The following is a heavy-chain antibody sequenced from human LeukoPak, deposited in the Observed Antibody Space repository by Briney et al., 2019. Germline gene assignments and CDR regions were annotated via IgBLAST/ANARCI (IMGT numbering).Heavy chain of an antibody. J-gene: IGHJ4*02. CDR1: GFTFRSYS. D-gene: IGHD2-2*01. CDR3: ARGRVEYLK. Sequence: GGSLRLSCAASGFTFRSYSMNWVRQAPGKGLEWVSSISSSSSYIYYADSVKGRFTISRDNAKNSLYLQMSSLRAEDTAVNYCARGRVEYLKWGQGTLVTVSS. V-gene: IGHV3-21*01. CDR2: ISSSSSYI.